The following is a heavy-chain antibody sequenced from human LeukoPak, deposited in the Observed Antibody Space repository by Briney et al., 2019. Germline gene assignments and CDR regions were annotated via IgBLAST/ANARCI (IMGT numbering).Heavy chain of an antibody. J-gene: IGHJ5*02. CDR2: INWNGGST. CDR3: ARVQGYYYDSSGYYH. Sequence: GGSLRLSCAASGFTFDDYGMSWVRQAPGKGLEWVSGINWNGGSTGYADSVKGRFTISRDNAKNSLYLQMNSLRAEDTALYYCARVQGYYYDSSGYYHWGQGTLVTVSS. D-gene: IGHD3-22*01. V-gene: IGHV3-20*04. CDR1: GFTFDDYG.